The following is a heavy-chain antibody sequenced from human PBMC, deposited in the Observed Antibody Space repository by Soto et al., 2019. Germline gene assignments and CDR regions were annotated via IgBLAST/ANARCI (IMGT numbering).Heavy chain of an antibody. D-gene: IGHD1-26*01. J-gene: IGHJ6*02. CDR3: ARDKSGSYSYYYYGMDV. CDR2: IIPIFGTT. V-gene: IGHV1-69*06. Sequence: SVKVSCKASGGTFSSYAISWVRQAPGQGLEWMGGIIPIFGTTNYAQKFQGRVTITADTSTSTAYMELRSLRSDDTAVYYCARDKSGSYSYYYYGMDVRGQGTTVTVSS. CDR1: GGTFSSYA.